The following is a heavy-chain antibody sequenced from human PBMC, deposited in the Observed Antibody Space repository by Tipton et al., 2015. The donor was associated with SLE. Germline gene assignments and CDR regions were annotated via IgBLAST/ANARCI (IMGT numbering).Heavy chain of an antibody. V-gene: IGHV3-21*01. CDR3: ATESQYSYASSY. CDR1: GFTFSSYS. D-gene: IGHD5-18*01. J-gene: IGHJ4*02. CDR2: ISSSSSYI. Sequence: GSLRLSCAASGFTFSSYSMNWVRQAPGKGLEWVSSISSSSSYIYYADSVKGRFTISRDNAKNSLYLQMNSLRAEDTAVYYCATESQYSYASSYWGQGTLVTVSS.